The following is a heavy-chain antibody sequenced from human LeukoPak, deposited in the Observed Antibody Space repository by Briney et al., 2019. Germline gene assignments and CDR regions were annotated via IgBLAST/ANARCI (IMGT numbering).Heavy chain of an antibody. D-gene: IGHD3-9*01. CDR1: GYTFTGYY. CDR2: INPNSGGT. V-gene: IGHV1-2*02. J-gene: IGHJ3*02. CDR3: ARVYYDILTGTHDAFDI. Sequence: GASVKVSCRTSGYTFTGYYIHWVRQAPGQGLEWMGWINPNSGGTNYAQKFQGRVTMTTDTSTSTAYMELRSLRSDDTAVYYCARVYYDILTGTHDAFDIWGQGTMVTVSS.